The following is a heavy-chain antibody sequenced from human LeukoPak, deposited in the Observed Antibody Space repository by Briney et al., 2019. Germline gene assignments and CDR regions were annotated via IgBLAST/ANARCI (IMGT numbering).Heavy chain of an antibody. V-gene: IGHV1-58*01. D-gene: IGHD6-13*01. J-gene: IGHJ6*02. CDR1: GFTFTSSA. CDR3: AAGSRESSSWHGYYYYGMDV. Sequence: SVKVSCKAAGFTFTSSAVQWVRQARGQRLEWIGWIVVGSGNTNYAQKFQERVTITRDMSTSTAYMELSSLRSEDTAVYYCAAGSRESSSWHGYYYYGMDVWGQGTTVTVSS. CDR2: IVVGSGNT.